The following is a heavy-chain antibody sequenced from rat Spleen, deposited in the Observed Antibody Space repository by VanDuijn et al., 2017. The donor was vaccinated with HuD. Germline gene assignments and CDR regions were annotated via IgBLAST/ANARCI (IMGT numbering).Heavy chain of an antibody. D-gene: IGHD1-12*02. Sequence: QVQLKESGPGLVQPSQTLSLTCTVSGFSLTSYNVHWVRQPTGKGLEWMGVIWTGGSTDYNSVLKSRLSISRDTSKSQVFLKMNSLQTEDTAIYFCTRDHSYWGSYYPGGFAYWGQGTLVTVSS. V-gene: IGHV2-30*01. CDR3: TRDHSYWGSYYPGGFAY. CDR1: GFSLTSYN. J-gene: IGHJ3*01. CDR2: IWTGGST.